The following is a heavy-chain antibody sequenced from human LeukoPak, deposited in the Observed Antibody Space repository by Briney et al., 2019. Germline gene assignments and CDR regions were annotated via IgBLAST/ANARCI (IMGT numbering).Heavy chain of an antibody. J-gene: IGHJ5*02. CDR2: INPNSGGT. CDR1: GYTFTDYY. V-gene: IGHV1-2*02. CDR3: ARGSIAAAGTDGSWFDP. D-gene: IGHD6-13*01. Sequence: ASVKVSCKASGYTFTDYYIHWVRQAPGQGLEWMGWINPNSGGTNYAQKFQGRVTMTRDTSISTAYMELSRLRSDDTAVYYCARGSIAAAGTDGSWFDPWGQGTLVTVSS.